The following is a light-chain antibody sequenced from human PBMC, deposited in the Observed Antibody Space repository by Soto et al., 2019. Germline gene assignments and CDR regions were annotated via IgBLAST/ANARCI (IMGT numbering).Light chain of an antibody. CDR1: QDISNF. CDR2: DAS. CDR3: QLHDDFSHAT. V-gene: IGKV1-5*01. J-gene: IGKJ2*01. Sequence: DIQMTQSPSTLSASVGDRVTISCRASQDISNFLAWYQHKPGKAPKLIIYDASTLQTGVPSRFRGSGFGTEFTLTISGLQPDDFATYFCQLHDDFSHATFGQGTKV.